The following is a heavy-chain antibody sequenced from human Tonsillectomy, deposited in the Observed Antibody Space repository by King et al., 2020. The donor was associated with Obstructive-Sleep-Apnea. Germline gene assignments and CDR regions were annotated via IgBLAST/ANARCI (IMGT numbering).Heavy chain of an antibody. CDR1: GGSISSGGYS. V-gene: IGHV4-30-2*01. CDR2: IYHSGST. J-gene: IGHJ3*02. CDR3: ARVPSWVGGDAFDI. D-gene: IGHD1-26*01. Sequence: LQLQESGSGLVKPSQTLSLTCAVSGGSISSGGYSWSWIRQPPGKGLEWIGYIYHSGSTYYNPSLKSRVTISVDRSKNQFSLKLSSVTAADTAVYYCARVPSWVGGDAFDIWGQGTMVTVSS.